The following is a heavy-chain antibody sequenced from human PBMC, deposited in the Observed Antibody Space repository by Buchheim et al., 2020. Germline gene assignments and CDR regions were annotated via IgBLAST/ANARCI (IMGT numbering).Heavy chain of an antibody. CDR3: AREVVVPAAIFSSWFDP. CDR1: GGSISSGGYY. J-gene: IGHJ5*02. CDR2: IYYSGST. V-gene: IGHV4-31*03. D-gene: IGHD2-2*01. Sequence: QVQLQESGPGLVKPSQTLSLTCTVSGGSISSGGYYWSWIRQHPGKGLEWIGYIYYSGSTYYNPSLKSRVTISVDTSQNQLSLKLSSVTAADTAVYYCAREVVVPAAIFSSWFDPWGQGTL.